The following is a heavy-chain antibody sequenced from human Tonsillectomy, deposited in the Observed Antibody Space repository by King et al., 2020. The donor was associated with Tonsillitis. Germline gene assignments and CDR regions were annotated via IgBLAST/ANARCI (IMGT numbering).Heavy chain of an antibody. J-gene: IGHJ6*03. V-gene: IGHV3-49*04. CDR2: IRPTSYGGTT. CDR1: GFTFGDYV. Sequence: EVQLVESGGGLVQPGRSLRLSCTTSGFTFGDYVMNWVRQAPGKGLEWVGFIRPTSYGGTTIYAASVEGRFTISRDDSKSIAYLQMNSLQPEDTAIYYCTRETLQYYYFMDVWGKGTTVTVSS. CDR3: TRETLQYYYFMDV. D-gene: IGHD4-11*01.